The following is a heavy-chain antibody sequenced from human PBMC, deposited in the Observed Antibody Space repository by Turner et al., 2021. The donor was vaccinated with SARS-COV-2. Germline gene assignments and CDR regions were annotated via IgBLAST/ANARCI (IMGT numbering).Heavy chain of an antibody. CDR3: ARLDDSGHWGAFDI. V-gene: IGHV3-33*01. CDR1: GTTFSSHG. J-gene: IGHJ3*02. D-gene: IGHD3-22*01. CDR2: IWNDGSQK. Sequence: QVQLVESGGGVVQPGRSLRLSWSASGTTFSSHGMHWVRQAPGKGLEWVAVIWNDGSQKYYADSVKGRFTISRDNSKNMVYLQMNSLRAEDTAVYYCARLDDSGHWGAFDIWGQGTMVTVSS.